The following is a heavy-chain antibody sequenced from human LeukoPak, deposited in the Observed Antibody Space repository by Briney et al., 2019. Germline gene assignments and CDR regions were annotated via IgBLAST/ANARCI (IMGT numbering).Heavy chain of an antibody. V-gene: IGHV3-30*02. D-gene: IGHD3-9*01. J-gene: IGHJ4*02. CDR1: GFTFSGYG. CDR3: AKDDILTGYSLDY. Sequence: GGSLRLSCAASGFTFSGYGMHWVRPAPGKGMEWVAFIRDDGSNTYSAGSMRGRFTISRDNSKNTLYLQIKSLRTEDAAIYFCAKDDILTGYSLDYWGQGTLVTVSS. CDR2: IRDDGSNT.